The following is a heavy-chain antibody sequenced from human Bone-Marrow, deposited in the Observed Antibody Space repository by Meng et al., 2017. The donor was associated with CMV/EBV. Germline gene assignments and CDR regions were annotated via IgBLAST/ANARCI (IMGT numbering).Heavy chain of an antibody. Sequence: GGSLRLSCAASGFTFSSYSMNWVRQAPGKGLEWVSSISSSSSYIYYADSVKGRFTISRDNAKNSLYLQMNSLRAEDTAVYYCARGARIVRNYYGMDVWGQGTTVTVSS. CDR1: GFTFSSYS. CDR2: ISSSSSYI. J-gene: IGHJ6*02. V-gene: IGHV3-21*01. D-gene: IGHD1-26*01. CDR3: ARGARIVRNYYGMDV.